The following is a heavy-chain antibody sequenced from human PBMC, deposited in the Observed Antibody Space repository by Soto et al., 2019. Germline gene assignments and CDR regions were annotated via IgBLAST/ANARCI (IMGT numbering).Heavy chain of an antibody. CDR2: INSDGSST. CDR3: ARDRGLAVAGRYYYYYGMDV. D-gene: IGHD6-19*01. V-gene: IGHV3-74*01. CDR1: GFTFSSYW. Sequence: SLRLSCAAPGFTFSSYWMHWVRQAPGKGLVWVSRINSDGSSTSYADSVKGRFTISRDNAKNTLYLQMNSLRAEDTAVYYCARDRGLAVAGRYYYYYGMDVWGQGTTVTVSS. J-gene: IGHJ6*02.